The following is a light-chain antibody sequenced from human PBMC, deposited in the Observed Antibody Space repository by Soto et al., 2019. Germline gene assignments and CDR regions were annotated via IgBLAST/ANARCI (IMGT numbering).Light chain of an antibody. J-gene: IGLJ2*01. CDR3: SSYAGANKVL. CDR1: SSDVGAYNF. CDR2: EVT. V-gene: IGLV2-8*01. Sequence: QLVLTQPPSASGSPGQSVTISFTGTSSDVGAYNFVSWYQQHPGRAPKLLIYEVTKRPSGVPDRFSASTSGNTASLTISGLQAEDAADYYCSSYAGANKVLFGGGTKVTVL.